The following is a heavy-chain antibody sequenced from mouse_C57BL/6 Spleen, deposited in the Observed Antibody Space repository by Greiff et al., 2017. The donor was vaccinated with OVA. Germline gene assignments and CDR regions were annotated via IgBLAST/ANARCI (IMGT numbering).Heavy chain of an antibody. J-gene: IGHJ2*01. V-gene: IGHV1-50*01. CDR2: IDPSDSYT. CDR3: AREVTTVVEGGY. Sequence: QVQLKQPGAELVKPGASVKLSCKASGYTFTSYWMQWVKQRPGQGLEWIGEIDPSDSYTNYNQKFKGKATLTVDKSSSTAYMQHSSLTSEDSAVYYCAREVTTVVEGGYWGQGTTLTVSS. CDR1: GYTFTSYW. D-gene: IGHD1-1*01.